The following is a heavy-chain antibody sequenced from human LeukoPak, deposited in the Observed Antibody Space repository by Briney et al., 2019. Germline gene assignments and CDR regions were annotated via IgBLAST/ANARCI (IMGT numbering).Heavy chain of an antibody. CDR2: ISAYNGNT. V-gene: IGHV1-18*01. CDR1: GYTFTSYG. Sequence: ASVKVSCKASGYTFTSYGISWVRQAPGQGLEWMGWISAYNGNTNYAQKLQGRVTMTTDTSTSTAYMELRSLRSDDTAVYYCARDRGLHYDILTGYYNRIDYRGQGTLVTVSS. CDR3: ARDRGLHYDILTGYYNRIDY. J-gene: IGHJ4*02. D-gene: IGHD3-9*01.